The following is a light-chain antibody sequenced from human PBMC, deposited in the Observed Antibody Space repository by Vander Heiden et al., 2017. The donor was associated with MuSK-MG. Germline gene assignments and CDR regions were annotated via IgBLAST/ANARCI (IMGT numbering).Light chain of an antibody. V-gene: IGKV1-27*01. Sequence: DIQMTQSPSSLSASVGDRVTITCRASQGISNYLAWYQQKPGKVPKLLIYAASTLQSGVPSRFSGSGSGTDFTLTISSLQPEDVATYYCQKYNSAPRITFGQGTRLXIK. CDR3: QKYNSAPRIT. CDR2: AAS. J-gene: IGKJ5*01. CDR1: QGISNY.